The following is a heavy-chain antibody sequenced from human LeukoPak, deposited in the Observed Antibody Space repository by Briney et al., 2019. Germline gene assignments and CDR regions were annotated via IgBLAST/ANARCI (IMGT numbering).Heavy chain of an antibody. D-gene: IGHD2/OR15-2a*01. CDR1: GNYW. Sequence: QPGGSPRLSCAASGNYWMHWVRQVPGKGLVWVSHINSDGSWTSYADSVKGRFTISKDNAKNTVYLQMNSLRAEDTAVYYCVSFYETYWGRGTLVTVSS. J-gene: IGHJ4*02. CDR3: VSFYETY. V-gene: IGHV3-74*01. CDR2: INSDGSWT.